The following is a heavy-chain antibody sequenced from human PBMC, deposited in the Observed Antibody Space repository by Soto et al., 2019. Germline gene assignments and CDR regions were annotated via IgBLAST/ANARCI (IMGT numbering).Heavy chain of an antibody. CDR1: GFTFSSYA. V-gene: IGHV3-23*01. J-gene: IGHJ4*02. D-gene: IGHD3-10*01. Sequence: GGSLRLSCAASGFTFSSYAMSWVRQAPGKGLEWVSAISGSGGSTYYADSVKGRFTISRDNAKNTLYLQMHSLRAEDTAVYYCAKIGLWDYYGSGDPYYFDYWGQGTLVTVSS. CDR3: AKIGLWDYYGSGDPYYFDY. CDR2: ISGSGGST.